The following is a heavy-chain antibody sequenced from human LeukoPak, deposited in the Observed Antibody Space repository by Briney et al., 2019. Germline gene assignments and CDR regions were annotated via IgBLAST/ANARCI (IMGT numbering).Heavy chain of an antibody. CDR2: INPSGGST. J-gene: IGHJ3*02. CDR3: ARGRYDILTGHHDAFDI. Sequence: ASVKVSCKASGYTFSSYYMHWVRQAPGQGLEWMGIINPSGGSTTYAQKFQGRVTMTRDTSTSTVYMELSSLRSEDTAVYYCARGRYDILTGHHDAFDIWGQGTMVTVSS. CDR1: GYTFSSYY. V-gene: IGHV1-46*01. D-gene: IGHD3-9*01.